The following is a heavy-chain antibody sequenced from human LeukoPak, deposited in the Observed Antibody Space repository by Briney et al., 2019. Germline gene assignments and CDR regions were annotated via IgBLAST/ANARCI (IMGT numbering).Heavy chain of an antibody. CDR3: AKDQGLPTYYYYMYV. D-gene: IGHD6-25*01. CDR2: IDTDGSRT. CDR1: GFTLSTSW. Sequence: GGSLRLSCAASGFTLSTSWMHWVRQAPGKGLVWVSRIDTDGSRTSYADSVKGRFIISRDNAKNTLYLQMNSLRADDTAVYYCAKDQGLPTYYYYMYVWGKGTTVTVSS. V-gene: IGHV3-74*01. J-gene: IGHJ6*03.